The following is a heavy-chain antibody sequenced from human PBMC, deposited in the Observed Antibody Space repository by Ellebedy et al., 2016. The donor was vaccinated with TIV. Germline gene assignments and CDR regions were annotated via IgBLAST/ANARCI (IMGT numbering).Heavy chain of an antibody. D-gene: IGHD5-12*01. Sequence: SLKISXAASGFTFDDYAMHWVRQAPGKGLEWVSGISWNSGSIGYADSVKGRFTISRDNSKNTLYLQMNSLRAEDTAVYYCARGASNSGYDGYYGMDVWGQGTTVTVSS. J-gene: IGHJ6*02. CDR1: GFTFDDYA. CDR2: ISWNSGSI. CDR3: ARGASNSGYDGYYGMDV. V-gene: IGHV3-9*01.